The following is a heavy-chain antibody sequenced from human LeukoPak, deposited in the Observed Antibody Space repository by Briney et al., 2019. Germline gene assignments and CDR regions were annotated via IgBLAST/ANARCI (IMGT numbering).Heavy chain of an antibody. CDR1: GFTFSSYS. CDR2: ISSSSYI. V-gene: IGHV3-21*01. J-gene: IGHJ4*02. D-gene: IGHD2-15*01. Sequence: GSLRLSCAASGFTFSSYSMNWVRQAPGKGLEWVSSISSSSYIYYADSVKGRFTISRDNAKNSLYLQMNSLRAEDTAVYYCARDPNGGSYLSNWGQGTLVTVSS. CDR3: ARDPNGGSYLSN.